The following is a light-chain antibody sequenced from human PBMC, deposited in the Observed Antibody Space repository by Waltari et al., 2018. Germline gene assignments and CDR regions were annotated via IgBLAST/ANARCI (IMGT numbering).Light chain of an antibody. V-gene: IGKV3-11*01. CDR3: QHRNNWPLT. CDR2: DAS. Sequence: EIVLTQSPATLSLSPGERDTLSCRASQSVSSKLAWYQQKPGQAPRLLIYDASNRATDIAARFSGSGSGTDFTLTISSLEPEDFAVYYCQHRNNWPLTFGGGTKVEIK. CDR1: QSVSSK. J-gene: IGKJ4*01.